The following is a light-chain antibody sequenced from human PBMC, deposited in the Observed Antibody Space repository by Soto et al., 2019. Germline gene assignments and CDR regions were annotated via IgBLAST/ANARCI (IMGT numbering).Light chain of an antibody. J-gene: IGKJ1*01. CDR2: DAS. CDR3: QHYNSYSPWT. V-gene: IGKV1-5*01. CDR1: QTISSW. Sequence: DIEITQSPSTLSASVGDRVTITCRASQTISSWLAWYQQKPGKAPKLLIYDASRLESGVPSRFSGSGSGTEFTLTISSLQPDDFATYYCQHYNSYSPWTFGQGTKVDIK.